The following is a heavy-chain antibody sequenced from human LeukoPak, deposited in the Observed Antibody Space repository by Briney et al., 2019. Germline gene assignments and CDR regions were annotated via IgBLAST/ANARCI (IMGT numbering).Heavy chain of an antibody. J-gene: IGHJ4*02. CDR1: RFTFSDYY. CDR3: ARALYSSGWTFDY. CDR2: ISSSSSYI. D-gene: IGHD6-19*01. Sequence: GRSLRLSCAASRFTFSDYYMSWIRQAPGKGLEWVSYISSSSSYIYYADSVKGRFTISRDNAKNSLYLQMNSLRAEDTAVYYCARALYSSGWTFDYWGQGTLVTVSS. V-gene: IGHV3-11*06.